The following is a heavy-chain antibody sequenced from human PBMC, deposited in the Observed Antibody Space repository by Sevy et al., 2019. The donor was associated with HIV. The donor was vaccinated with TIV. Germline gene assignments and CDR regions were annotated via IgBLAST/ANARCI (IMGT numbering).Heavy chain of an antibody. CDR3: ASRGYSSSSNYYGMDV. CDR2: IIPIFGTA. V-gene: IGHV1-69*13. D-gene: IGHD6-13*01. CDR1: GGTFSSYA. J-gene: IGHJ6*02. Sequence: ASVKVSFKASGGTFSSYAISWVRQAPGQGLEWMGGIIPIFGTANYAQKFQGRVTITADESTSTAYMELSSLRSEDTAVYYCASRGYSSSSNYYGMDVWGQGTTVTVSS.